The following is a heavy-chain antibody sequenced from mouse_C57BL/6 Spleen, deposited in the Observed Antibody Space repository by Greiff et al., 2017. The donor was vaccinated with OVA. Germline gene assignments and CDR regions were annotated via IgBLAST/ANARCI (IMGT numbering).Heavy chain of an antibody. CDR3: ARDYYGSRGDFDY. CDR1: GYTFTSYW. D-gene: IGHD1-1*01. J-gene: IGHJ2*01. CDR2: INPSNGGT. Sequence: VKLQQPGTELVKPGASVKLSCKASGYTFTSYWMHWVKQRPGQGLEWIGNINPSNGGTNYNEKFKSKATLTVDKSSSTAYMQLSSLTSEDSAVYYCARDYYGSRGDFDYWGQGTTLTVSS. V-gene: IGHV1-53*01.